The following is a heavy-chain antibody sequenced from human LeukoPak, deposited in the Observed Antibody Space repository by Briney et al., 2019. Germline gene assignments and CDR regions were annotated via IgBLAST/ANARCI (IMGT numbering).Heavy chain of an antibody. D-gene: IGHD3-10*01. CDR2: IYYSGST. V-gene: IGHV4-59*01. Sequence: SETLSLTCTVSGGSISSYYWSWIRQPPGKGLEWIGYIYYSGSTNYNPYLKSRVTISVDTSKNQFSLELSSVTAADTAVYYCASGGDDYYYGMDVWGQGTTVTVSS. CDR3: ASGGDDYYYGMDV. CDR1: GGSISSYY. J-gene: IGHJ6*02.